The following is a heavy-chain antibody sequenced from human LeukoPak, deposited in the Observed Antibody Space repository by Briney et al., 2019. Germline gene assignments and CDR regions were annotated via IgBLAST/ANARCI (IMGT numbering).Heavy chain of an antibody. V-gene: IGHV3-9*01. Sequence: GVSLRLSCGASGFTFDDFAMHWVRQAPGEGLEGVSGISWNSAAMGYADSVKGRFTISRDNAKNSLYLQMNSLRAEDTAVYYCASSLKGYCSSTSCYTAGVHWGQGTLVTVSS. D-gene: IGHD2-2*02. CDR3: ASSLKGYCSSTSCYTAGVH. J-gene: IGHJ4*02. CDR2: ISWNSAAM. CDR1: GFTFDDFA.